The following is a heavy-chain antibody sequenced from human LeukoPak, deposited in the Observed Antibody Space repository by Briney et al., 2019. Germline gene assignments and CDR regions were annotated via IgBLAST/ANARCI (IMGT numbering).Heavy chain of an antibody. CDR2: IYYSGST. CDR3: AMVRGATFDY. V-gene: IGHV4-59*08. J-gene: IGHJ4*02. Sequence: PSETLSLTCTVSGGSISSYYWIWIRQPPGKGLEWIGYIYYSGSTNYNPSLKSRVTISVDTSKNQFSLKLSSVTAADTAVYYCAMVRGATFDYWGQGTLVTVSS. D-gene: IGHD3-10*01. CDR1: GGSISSYY.